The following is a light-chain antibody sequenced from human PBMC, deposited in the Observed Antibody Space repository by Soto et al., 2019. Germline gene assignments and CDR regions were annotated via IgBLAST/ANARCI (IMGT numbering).Light chain of an antibody. CDR3: QQYGSSGT. CDR2: GAS. V-gene: IGKV3-20*01. CDR1: QSVSNNY. J-gene: IGKJ1*01. Sequence: EMVLTQSPGTLSLSPGERATLSCRASQSVSNNYLAWYQQKPGQAPRLLIYGASNRATCIPDRFSGSGSGTDFTLTISSLEPEDFAVYYCQQYGSSGTFGQGTKVDIK.